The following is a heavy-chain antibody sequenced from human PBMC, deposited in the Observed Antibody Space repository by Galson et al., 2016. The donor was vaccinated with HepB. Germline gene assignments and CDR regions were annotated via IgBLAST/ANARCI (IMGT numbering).Heavy chain of an antibody. D-gene: IGHD2-15*01. Sequence: PALVKPTQTLTLTCTFSDFSVTTRGVRVNWIRQPPGKALEWLARIDWDGDKFYSTSLKTRLTISKDTSKNQVVLAMTNMDPVVTATYYCARAYCSDGSCYNAFDSWGQGTLVTVSS. CDR3: ARAYCSDGSCYNAFDS. CDR1: DFSVTTRGVR. V-gene: IGHV2-70*04. CDR2: IDWDGDK. J-gene: IGHJ4*02.